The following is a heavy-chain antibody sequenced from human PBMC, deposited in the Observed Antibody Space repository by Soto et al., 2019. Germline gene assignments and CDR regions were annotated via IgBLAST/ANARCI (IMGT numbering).Heavy chain of an antibody. CDR3: ARQPRGPGYGERGLYFDY. V-gene: IGHV4-39*01. Sequence: SETLSLTCTVPGGSTNSRSDYWGWIRQPPGKGLEWIGSVYYSGSTHDNPSLQSRVTISVDTSRNQFSLNLISVTAADTAVYFCARQPRGPGYGERGLYFDYWGQGTLVTVSS. CDR2: VYYSGST. D-gene: IGHD3-16*01. CDR1: GGSTNSRSDY. J-gene: IGHJ4*02.